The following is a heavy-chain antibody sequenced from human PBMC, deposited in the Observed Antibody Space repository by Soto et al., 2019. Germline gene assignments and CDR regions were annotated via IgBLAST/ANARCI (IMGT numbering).Heavy chain of an antibody. CDR3: AHRAGLQGNWNGGYFDF. Sequence: QITLKESGPTRVKPTQTLTLTCTFSGFSLSTSGVGVGWIRQPPGKALERLALIYWDDDKRYSPSLKSRLTITTDTSKNQVVLIMPNMDPVDTATYYCAHRAGLQGNWNGGYFDFWGQGALVTVSS. D-gene: IGHD1-1*01. V-gene: IGHV2-5*02. CDR2: IYWDDDK. J-gene: IGHJ4*02. CDR1: GFSLSTSGVG.